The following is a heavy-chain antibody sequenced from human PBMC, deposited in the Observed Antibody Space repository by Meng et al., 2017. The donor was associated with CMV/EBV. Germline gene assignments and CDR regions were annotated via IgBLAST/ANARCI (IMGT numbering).Heavy chain of an antibody. V-gene: IGHV1-69*04. CDR3: ARDIITIFGVVKGGMDV. CDR1: GGTFSSYT. D-gene: IGHD3-3*01. Sequence: SVKVSCEASGGTFSSYTISWVRQAPGQGLEWMGRIIPILGIANYAQKFQGRVTITADKSTSTAYMELSSLRSEDTAVYYCARDIITIFGVVKGGMDVWGQGTTVTVSS. J-gene: IGHJ6*02. CDR2: IIPILGIA.